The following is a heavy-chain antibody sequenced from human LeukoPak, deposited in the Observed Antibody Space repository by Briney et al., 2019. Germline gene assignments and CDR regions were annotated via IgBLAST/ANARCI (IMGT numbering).Heavy chain of an antibody. CDR1: GYTFTSYG. D-gene: IGHD1-1*01. J-gene: IGHJ3*02. V-gene: IGHV1-18*01. CDR2: ISAYNGNT. Sequence: ASVKVSCKASGYTFTSYGISWVRQAPGQGLEWMGWISAYNGNTNYAQKLQGRVTMTTDTSTSTAYMELRSLRSDDTAVYYCARDTTYNWNDAGDYNDAFDIWGQGTMVTVSS. CDR3: ARDTTYNWNDAGDYNDAFDI.